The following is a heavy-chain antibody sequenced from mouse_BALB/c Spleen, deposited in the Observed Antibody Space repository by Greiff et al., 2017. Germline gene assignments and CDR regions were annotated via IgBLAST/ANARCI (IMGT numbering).Heavy chain of an antibody. V-gene: IGHV1-54*03. CDR1: GYAFTNYL. CDR3: ARERFTTEAMDY. Sequence: VHLVESGAELVRPGTSVKVSCKASGYAFTNYLIEWVKQRPGQGLEWIGVINPGSGGTNYNEKFKGKATLTADKSSSTAYMQLSSLTSDDSAVYFCARERFTTEAMDYWGQGTSVTVSS. J-gene: IGHJ4*01. CDR2: INPGSGGT. D-gene: IGHD1-1*01.